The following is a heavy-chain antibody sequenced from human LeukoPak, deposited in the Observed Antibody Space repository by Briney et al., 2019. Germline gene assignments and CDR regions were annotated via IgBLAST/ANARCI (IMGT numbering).Heavy chain of an antibody. D-gene: IGHD1-26*01. CDR2: ILYDGSEK. J-gene: IGHJ5*02. CDR1: GLTFSTYG. V-gene: IGHV3-30*18. CDR3: AKPPRGGGSYWDWFDP. Sequence: GGSLRLSCAASGLTFSTYGMHWVRQAPGKGLEWVAAILYDGSEKYYADSVKGRFTISRDNSKNTLYLQMNSLRAEDTAVYYCAKPPRGGGSYWDWFDPWRQGTLVTVSS.